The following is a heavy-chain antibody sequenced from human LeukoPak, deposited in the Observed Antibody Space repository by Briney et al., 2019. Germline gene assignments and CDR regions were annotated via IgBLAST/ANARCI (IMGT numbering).Heavy chain of an antibody. CDR3: ARGKLRYFDWCDY. CDR2: INAGNGNT. D-gene: IGHD3-9*01. Sequence: ASVKVSCKASGYTFTSYAMHWVRQAPGQRLEWMGWINAGNGNTKYSQKFQGRVTITRDTSASTAYMEPSSLRSEDTAVYYCARGKLRYFDWCDYWGQGTLVTVSS. V-gene: IGHV1-3*01. J-gene: IGHJ4*02. CDR1: GYTFTSYA.